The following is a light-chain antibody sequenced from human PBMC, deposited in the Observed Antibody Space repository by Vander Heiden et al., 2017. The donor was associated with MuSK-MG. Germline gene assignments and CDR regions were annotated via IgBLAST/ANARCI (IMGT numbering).Light chain of an antibody. J-gene: IGKJ5*01. CDR2: AAS. CDR1: QSISSY. CDR3: QQSDSTPIT. V-gene: IGKV1-39*01. Sequence: SPSSLSASVGDRVTITCRASQSISSYLNWYQQKPGKAPKLLIYAASSLQSGVPSRFSGSGSGTDFTLTISSLQPEDFATYYCQQSDSTPITFGQGTQLEIK.